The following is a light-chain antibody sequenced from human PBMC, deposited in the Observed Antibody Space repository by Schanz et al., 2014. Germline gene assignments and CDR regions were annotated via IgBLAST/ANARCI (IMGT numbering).Light chain of an antibody. CDR2: DVS. J-gene: IGLJ3*02. V-gene: IGLV2-11*01. Sequence: QSVLIQPPSVSGSPGQSVTISCTGTSSDVGSYDYVSWYQQHPGNAPKVMIYDVSNRPSGVPDRFSGSKSGNTASLTVSGLQAEDEADYYCCSYAGSSTSWVFGGGTKLTVL. CDR1: SSDVGSYDY. CDR3: CSYAGSSTSWV.